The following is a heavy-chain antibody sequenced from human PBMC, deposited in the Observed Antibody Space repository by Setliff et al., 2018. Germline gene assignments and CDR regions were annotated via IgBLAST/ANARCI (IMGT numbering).Heavy chain of an antibody. V-gene: IGHV4-39*02. CDR1: GDSISRSTYY. CDR2: VDHSGNT. D-gene: IGHD1-26*01. CDR3: ARSPSSGAYWNPRPFYSDY. J-gene: IGHJ4*02. Sequence: SETLSLTCTVSGDSISRSTYYWGWIRQSPGKGLDWIGTVDHSGNTFYNPSLKSRVTISVDTSKNHFSLKLDSVTAADTALYYCARSPSSGAYWNPRPFYSDYWARGTLVTVSS.